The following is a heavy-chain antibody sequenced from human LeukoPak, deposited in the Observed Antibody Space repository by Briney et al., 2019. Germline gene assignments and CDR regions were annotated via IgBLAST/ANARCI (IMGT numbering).Heavy chain of an antibody. Sequence: SETLSLTCTVSGGSISSYYWSWIRQPPGKGLEWIGYIYYSGSTNYNPSLRSRVTISVDTSKNQFSLKLSSVTAADTAVYYSARHIWGPMEGAAFDIWGQGTMVTVSS. CDR1: GGSISSYY. CDR2: IYYSGST. CDR3: ARHIWGPMEGAAFDI. D-gene: IGHD3-16*01. V-gene: IGHV4-59*01. J-gene: IGHJ3*02.